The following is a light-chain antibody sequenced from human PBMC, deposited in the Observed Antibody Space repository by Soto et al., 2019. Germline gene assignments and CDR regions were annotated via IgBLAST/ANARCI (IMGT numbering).Light chain of an antibody. J-gene: IGKJ2*01. Sequence: DIQMTQSPSSLSASVGDRVTITCRASQSISGYLHWYQQRPGQAPKLLIYAASNLHSGVPSRFTGSESETDFTLTISNLQPEDFATFYCQQTYTFPYTFGQGTKVDI. CDR1: QSISGY. CDR2: AAS. V-gene: IGKV1-39*01. CDR3: QQTYTFPYT.